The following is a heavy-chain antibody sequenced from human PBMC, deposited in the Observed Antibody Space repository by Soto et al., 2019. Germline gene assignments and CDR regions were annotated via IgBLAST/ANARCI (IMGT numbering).Heavy chain of an antibody. Sequence: QVQLVQSGAEVKKPGSSVKVSCKASGGTFSSYAISWVRQAPGQGLEWMGGIIPIFGTANYAQKFQGRVTSTEDEAKSTAYMGLSSRRSVDTVVYYCARGDGGVATIGSYFDYWGQGTLVTVSS. CDR2: IIPIFGTA. J-gene: IGHJ4*02. D-gene: IGHD5-12*01. CDR3: ARGDGGVATIGSYFDY. V-gene: IGHV1-69*01. CDR1: GGTFSSYA.